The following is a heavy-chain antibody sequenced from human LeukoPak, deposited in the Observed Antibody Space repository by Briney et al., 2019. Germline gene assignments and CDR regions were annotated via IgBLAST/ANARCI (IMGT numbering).Heavy chain of an antibody. CDR2: MSGSGGST. CDR3: ATSDATH. J-gene: IGHJ1*01. CDR1: GFTVSSNY. V-gene: IGHV3-23*01. Sequence: SGGSLRLSCAASGFTVSSNYMSWVRQAPGKGLEWVSAMSGSGGSTYYADSVKGRFTISRDKSKNTLYLQMNSLRAEDTAVYYCATSDATHWGQGTLVTVSS.